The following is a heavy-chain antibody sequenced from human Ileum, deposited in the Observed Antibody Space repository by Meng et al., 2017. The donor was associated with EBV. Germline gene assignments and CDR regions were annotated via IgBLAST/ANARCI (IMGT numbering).Heavy chain of an antibody. CDR1: GGSISNENDY. Sequence: QLQLQESGPGLVKPSETLSLTCTVSGGSISNENDYWGWIRQPPGKGLEWIGSMYYSGSTYYNPSLKSRVTMSLDTSKNQFSLQLTSVTAADTALYYCVTRVAAVKYYFDYWGQGTLVTVSS. D-gene: IGHD6-19*01. CDR3: VTRVAAVKYYFDY. V-gene: IGHV4-39*07. J-gene: IGHJ4*02. CDR2: MYYSGST.